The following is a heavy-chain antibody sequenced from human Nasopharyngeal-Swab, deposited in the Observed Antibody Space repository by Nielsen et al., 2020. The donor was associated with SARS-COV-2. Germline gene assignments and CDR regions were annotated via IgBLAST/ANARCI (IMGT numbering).Heavy chain of an antibody. J-gene: IGHJ6*02. V-gene: IGHV4-59*01. Sequence: WIRQPPGKGLEWIGYIYYSGSTYYNLSLRSRVTISVDTSKNQFSLKLNSVTAADTAVYYCARCITVIQGGPYYYYFGMDVWGQGTTVTVSS. CDR3: ARCITVIQGGPYYYYFGMDV. D-gene: IGHD3-10*01. CDR2: IYYSGST.